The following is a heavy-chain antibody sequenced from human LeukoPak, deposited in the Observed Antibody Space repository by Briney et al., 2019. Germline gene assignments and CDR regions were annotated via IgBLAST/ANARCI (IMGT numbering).Heavy chain of an antibody. Sequence: ASVKVSCKASGYTFISYGISWVRPAPGQGLEWMGWISAYSGTTKYTQKLRGRVTMTTETSTSTAYMELGSLRSDDTAVYYCARLRVINGDLDYWGQGTLVTVSS. V-gene: IGHV1-18*01. CDR1: GYTFISYG. CDR2: ISAYSGTT. J-gene: IGHJ4*02. CDR3: ARLRVINGDLDY.